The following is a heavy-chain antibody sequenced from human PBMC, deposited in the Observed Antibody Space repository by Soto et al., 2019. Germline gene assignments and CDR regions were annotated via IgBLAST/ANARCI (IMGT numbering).Heavy chain of an antibody. CDR2: ISAYNGNT. J-gene: IGHJ6*03. CDR1: GYTFTSYG. CDR3: ARVFMGSGRYPNIYYYYYYMDV. D-gene: IGHD3-10*01. Sequence: QVQLVQSGAEVKKPGASVKVSCKASGYTFTSYGISWVRQAPGQGLEWMGWISAYNGNTNYAQKLQGRVTMTTDTATSKAYMELRSLRSDDTAVYYCARVFMGSGRYPNIYYYYYYMDVWGKGNTVTVSS. V-gene: IGHV1-18*01.